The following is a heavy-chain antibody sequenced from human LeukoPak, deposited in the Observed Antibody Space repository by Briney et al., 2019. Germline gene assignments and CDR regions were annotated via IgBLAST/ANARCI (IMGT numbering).Heavy chain of an antibody. CDR1: GGSISSSNW. D-gene: IGHD6-19*01. V-gene: IGHV4-4*02. J-gene: IGHJ3*02. Sequence: PSGTLSLTCAVSGGSISSSNWWSWVRQPPGKGLEWIGEIYHSGSTNHNPSLKSRVTISVDKSKNQFSLKLSSVTAADTAVYYCARVMYVAVAGTFSRAFDIWGQGTMVTVSS. CDR2: IYHSGST. CDR3: ARVMYVAVAGTFSRAFDI.